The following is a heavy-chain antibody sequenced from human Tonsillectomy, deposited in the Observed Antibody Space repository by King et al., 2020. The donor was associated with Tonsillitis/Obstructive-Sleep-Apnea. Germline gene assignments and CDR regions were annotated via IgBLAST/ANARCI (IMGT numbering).Heavy chain of an antibody. CDR1: GFTFSSYA. Sequence: VQLVESGGGVVQPGRSLRLSCAASGFTFSSYAMHWVRQAPGKGLEWVAVISYDGSNKYYADSVKGRFTISRDNSKNTLYLQMNSLRAEDTAVYYRARGHYYDSSGYYYVWAFDIWGQGTMVTVSS. CDR2: ISYDGSNK. V-gene: IGHV3-30*04. J-gene: IGHJ3*02. CDR3: ARGHYYDSSGYYYVWAFDI. D-gene: IGHD3-22*01.